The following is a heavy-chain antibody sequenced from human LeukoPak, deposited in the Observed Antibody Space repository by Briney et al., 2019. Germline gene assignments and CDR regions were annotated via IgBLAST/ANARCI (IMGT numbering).Heavy chain of an antibody. V-gene: IGHV4-4*07. CDR2: IHTSGIT. Sequence: SETLSLTCTVSGGSITSYYWSWIRQPAGKGLEWIGRIHTSGITNYNPSLKSRVTMSGDTSKNEFSLKLSSVTAADTAVYYCARQTGSGLFILPGGQGTLVTVSS. CDR1: GGSITSYY. J-gene: IGHJ4*02. D-gene: IGHD3/OR15-3a*01. CDR3: ARQTGSGLFILP.